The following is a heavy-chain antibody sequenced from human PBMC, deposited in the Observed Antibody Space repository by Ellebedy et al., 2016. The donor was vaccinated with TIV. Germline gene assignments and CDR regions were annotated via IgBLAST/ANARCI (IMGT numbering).Heavy chain of an antibody. V-gene: IGHV1-46*01. CDR2: MNANDGDT. CDR3: AREGGVYYFDY. D-gene: IGHD1-26*01. J-gene: IGHJ4*02. Sequence: AASVKVSCKASGYTFTSYYIHWMRQAPGQGLEWMGIMNANDGDTTYAQKFQGRVTMTRDTSASTVYMELSSLRSEDTAVYYCAREGGVYYFDYWGQGTLVTVSS. CDR1: GYTFTSYY.